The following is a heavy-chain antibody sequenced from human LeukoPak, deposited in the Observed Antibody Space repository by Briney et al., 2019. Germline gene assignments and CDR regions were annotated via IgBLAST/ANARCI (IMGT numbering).Heavy chain of an antibody. CDR1: GGSISSYY. CDR3: ARATDCSSTSCFYFDY. D-gene: IGHD2-2*01. Sequence: SETLSLTCTVSGGSISSYYWSWIRQPPGKGLEWIGYIYYGGSTNYNPSLKSRVTISVDTSKNQFSLKLSSVTAADRAVYCCARATDCSSTSCFYFDYWGQGTLVTVSS. V-gene: IGHV4-59*01. CDR2: IYYGGST. J-gene: IGHJ4*02.